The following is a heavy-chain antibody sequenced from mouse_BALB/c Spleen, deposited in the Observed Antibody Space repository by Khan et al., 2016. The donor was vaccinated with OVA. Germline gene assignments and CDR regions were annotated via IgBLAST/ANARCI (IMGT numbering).Heavy chain of an antibody. Sequence: VQLQQSGAELVKPGASVKLSCTASGFNIKDTYLHWVKQRPEQGLEWIGRIAPANGNTQYDPKFQGKAAITSDTSSNTSYLQLNSLTSEDTAVYYCARASYGARDFEDWGAGTTVTVS. D-gene: IGHD2-10*02. V-gene: IGHV14-3*02. CDR2: IAPANGNT. CDR3: ARASYGARDFED. CDR1: GFNIKDTY. J-gene: IGHJ1*01.